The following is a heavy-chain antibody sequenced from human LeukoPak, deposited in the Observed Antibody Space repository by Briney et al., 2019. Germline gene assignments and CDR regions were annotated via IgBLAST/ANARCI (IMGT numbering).Heavy chain of an antibody. D-gene: IGHD2-2*01. CDR2: IYYSGST. Sequence: SETLSLTCTVSGGSISSSSYYWSWIRQPPGKGLEWIGYIYYSGSTNYNPSLKSRVTISVDTSKNQFSLKLSSVTAADTAVYYCARSRARKTYCSSTSCSAGFDYWGQGTLVTVSS. J-gene: IGHJ4*02. CDR3: ARSRARKTYCSSTSCSAGFDY. V-gene: IGHV4-61*01. CDR1: GGSISSSSYY.